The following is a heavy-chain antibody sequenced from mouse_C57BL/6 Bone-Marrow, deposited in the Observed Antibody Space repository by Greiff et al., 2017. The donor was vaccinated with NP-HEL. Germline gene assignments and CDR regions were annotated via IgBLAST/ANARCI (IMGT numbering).Heavy chain of an antibody. D-gene: IGHD2-5*01. CDR1: GYTFTSYW. CDR3: ARKDYSSPFAY. J-gene: IGHJ3*01. CDR2: IDPSDSET. Sequence: QVQLQQSGAELVRPGSSVKLSCKASGYTFTSYWMHWVKQRPIQGLEWIGNIDPSDSETHYNQKFKDKATLTVDKSSSTAYMQLSSLTSEDSAVYYCARKDYSSPFAYWGQGTLVTVSA. V-gene: IGHV1-52*01.